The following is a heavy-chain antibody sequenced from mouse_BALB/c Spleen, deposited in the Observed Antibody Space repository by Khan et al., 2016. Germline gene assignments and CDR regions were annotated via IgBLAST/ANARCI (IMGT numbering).Heavy chain of an antibody. Sequence: EVQRQASGPDLVKPSQSLSLTCTVTGYSISSGYSWHWIRQFPGNKLEWMGCIRYSGSTNYNPSLKSRISITRDTSKNQFFLQLNSVTSEDTATYYWARDDYDEVYYAMDYWGQGTSVTVSS. CDR1: GYSISSGYS. CDR3: ARDDYDEVYYAMDY. V-gene: IGHV3-1*02. D-gene: IGHD2-4*01. CDR2: IRYSGST. J-gene: IGHJ4*01.